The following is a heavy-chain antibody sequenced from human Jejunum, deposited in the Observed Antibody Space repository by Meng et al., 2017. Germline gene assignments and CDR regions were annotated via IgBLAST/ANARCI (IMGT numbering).Heavy chain of an antibody. CDR2: IKQAGSET. V-gene: IGHV3-7*01. CDR3: ASSFGSGIYREAYFNY. D-gene: IGHD3-10*01. Sequence: GWSLRLSCVSSGSSFSSYWLNWVRQAPPKGLEWVANIKQAGSETYYVDFQKRRSTISRDNDKNSLYLKMNSLGAEDTAVYYCASSFGSGIYREAYFNYWGQGTLVTVSS. CDR1: GSSFSSYW. J-gene: IGHJ4*02.